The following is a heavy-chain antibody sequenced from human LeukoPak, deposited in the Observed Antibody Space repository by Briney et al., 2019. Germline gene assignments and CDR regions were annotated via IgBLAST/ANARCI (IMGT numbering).Heavy chain of an antibody. CDR3: ARPRTYGSGSYYIAAFDI. V-gene: IGHV3-30-3*01. J-gene: IGHJ3*02. CDR2: ISYDGSNK. Sequence: GGSLRLSCAGSGFTFSSYAMHWVRQAPGKGLEWVSVISYDGSNKYYADSVKGRFTISRDNSKTTLYLQMNSLRAEDTAVYYCARPRTYGSGSYYIAAFDISGQGTMVTVSS. D-gene: IGHD3-10*01. CDR1: GFTFSSYA.